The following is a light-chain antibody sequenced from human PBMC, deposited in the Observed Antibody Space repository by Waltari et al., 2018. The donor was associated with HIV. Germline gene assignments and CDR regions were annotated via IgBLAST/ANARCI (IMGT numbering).Light chain of an antibody. CDR1: SSNIGSNS. Sequence: QSVLTQPPSASGTPGQRVAISCSGSSSNIGSNSVTWYQQVREAAPNLINKCNQQRPSGVPGRFSGSKSGTAGSLAISALQSEDEADYYCAAWDDNRNTVVFGGGTKLTVL. CDR3: AAWDDNRNTVV. V-gene: IGLV1-44*01. CDR2: CNQ. J-gene: IGLJ2*01.